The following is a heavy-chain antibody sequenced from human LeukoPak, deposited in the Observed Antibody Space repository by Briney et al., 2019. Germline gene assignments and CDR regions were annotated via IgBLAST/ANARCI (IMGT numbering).Heavy chain of an antibody. D-gene: IGHD3-22*01. V-gene: IGHV3-23*01. CDR3: AKTYYYDSSGSFDY. CDR2: ISGSGGST. CDR1: EFTFSSYA. Sequence: GGSLRLSCAVSEFTFSSYAMTWIRQAPGKGLEWVSAISGSGGSTYYADSVKGRFTISRDNSKNTLYLQMNSLRAEDTAVYYCAKTYYYDSSGSFDYWGQGTLVTVSS. J-gene: IGHJ4*02.